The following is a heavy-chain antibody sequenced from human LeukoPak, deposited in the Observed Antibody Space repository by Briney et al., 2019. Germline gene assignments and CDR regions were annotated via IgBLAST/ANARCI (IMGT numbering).Heavy chain of an antibody. D-gene: IGHD4-17*01. J-gene: IGHJ6*03. CDR2: INPNSGGT. CDR1: GYTFTGYY. Sequence: ASVKVSCKASGYTFTGYYMHWVRQAPGQGLEWMGRINPNSGGTNYAQKFQGRVTVTRDTSISTAYMELSRLRSDDTAVYYCARAHDYGDYACMDVWGKGTTVTVSS. CDR3: ARAHDYGDYACMDV. V-gene: IGHV1-2*06.